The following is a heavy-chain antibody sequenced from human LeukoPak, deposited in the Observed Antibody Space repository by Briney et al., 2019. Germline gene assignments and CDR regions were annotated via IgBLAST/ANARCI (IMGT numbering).Heavy chain of an antibody. D-gene: IGHD3-10*01. J-gene: IGHJ4*02. CDR1: GYTFTSYD. V-gene: IGHV1-18*01. CDR2: ISAYNGNT. Sequence: ASVKVSCKASGYTFTSYDISWVRQAPGQGLEWMGWISAYNGNTNYAQKLQGRVTTTTDTSTSTAYMELRSLRSDGTAVYYCASVLDYYGSGSYIYFDYWGQGTLVTVSS. CDR3: ASVLDYYGSGSYIYFDY.